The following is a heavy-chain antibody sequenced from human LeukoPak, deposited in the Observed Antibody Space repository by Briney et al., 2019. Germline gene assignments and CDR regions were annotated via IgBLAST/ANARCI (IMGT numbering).Heavy chain of an antibody. D-gene: IGHD3-16*01. CDR2: ISSEGSST. Sequence: GGSLRLSCEASGFTFSIYWMHWVRQAPGKGLVWVSRISSEGSSTTYADSVKGRFTISRDNAKDTLYLQMNSLGAEDTAVYYCARGENTYIDYWGQGTLVTVSS. CDR1: GFTFSIYW. CDR3: ARGENTYIDY. V-gene: IGHV3-74*01. J-gene: IGHJ4*02.